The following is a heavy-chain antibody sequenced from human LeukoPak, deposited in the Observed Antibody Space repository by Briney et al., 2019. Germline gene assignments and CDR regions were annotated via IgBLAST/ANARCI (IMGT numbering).Heavy chain of an antibody. CDR1: GYTFTGYY. Sequence: ASVTVSCMASGYTFTGYYMHWLGQAPAPGREGMGWISANSGGRHYAQKFVRRVTINRDTAISTAQMTLSKQTSDDTARYYCARAYDSAWWYFDYWGQGTLVTVSS. CDR2: ISANSGGR. V-gene: IGHV1-2*02. CDR3: ARAYDSAWWYFDY. J-gene: IGHJ4*02. D-gene: IGHD6-19*01.